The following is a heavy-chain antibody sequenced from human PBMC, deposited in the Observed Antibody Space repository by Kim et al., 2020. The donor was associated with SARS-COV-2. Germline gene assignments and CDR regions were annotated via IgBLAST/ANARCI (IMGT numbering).Heavy chain of an antibody. CDR2: IYYSGST. CDR1: GGSISSSSYY. D-gene: IGHD5-12*01. CDR3: ARQEERDGYDYGPDAFDI. V-gene: IGHV4-39*01. Sequence: SETLSLTCTVSGGSISSSSYYWGWIRQPPGKGLEWIGSIYYSGSTYYNPSLKSRVTISVDTSKNQFSLKLSSVTAADTAVYYCARQEERDGYDYGPDAFDIWGQGTMVTVSS. J-gene: IGHJ3*02.